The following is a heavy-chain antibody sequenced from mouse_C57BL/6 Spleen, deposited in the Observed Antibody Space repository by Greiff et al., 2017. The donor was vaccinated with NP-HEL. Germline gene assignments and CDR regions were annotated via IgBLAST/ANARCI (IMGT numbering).Heavy chain of an antibody. CDR2: INPYNGDT. J-gene: IGHJ3*01. CDR1: GYSFTGYF. V-gene: IGHV1-20*01. CDR3: GYDYDVWFAY. Sequence: EVQLVESGPELVKPGDSVKISCKASGYSFTGYFMNWVMQSHGKSLEWIGRINPYNGDTFYNQKFKGKATLTVDKSSSTAHMELRSLTSEDSAVYYCGYDYDVWFAYWGQGTLVTVSA. D-gene: IGHD2-4*01.